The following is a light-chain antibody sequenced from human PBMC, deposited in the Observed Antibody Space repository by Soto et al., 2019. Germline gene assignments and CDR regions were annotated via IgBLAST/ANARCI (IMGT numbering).Light chain of an antibody. J-gene: IGLJ1*01. CDR3: ATWDDSLSGYV. V-gene: IGLV1-47*02. CDR1: SSNIGSNY. CDR2: SNS. Sequence: QSFLTHPPSASGTPGQRVTIACSGSSSNIGSNYVYWYQQLPGAAPKLLIYSNSQRPSGVPDRFSGSKSGTSASLAISGLRSEDEADYYCATWDDSLSGYVFGAGTKVTVL.